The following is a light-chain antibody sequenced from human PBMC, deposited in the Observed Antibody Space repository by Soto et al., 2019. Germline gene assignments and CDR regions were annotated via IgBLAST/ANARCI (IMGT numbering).Light chain of an antibody. CDR1: QTISSW. CDR3: QQYESYSRT. CDR2: KAS. J-gene: IGKJ1*01. V-gene: IGKV1-5*03. Sequence: DIQMTQSPSTLSGSVGDRVTITCRASQTISSWLAWYRQKPGKAPKLLIYKASTLKSGVPSRFSGSGSGTEFTLTISSLQPDDFATYYCQQYESYSRTFGQGTKVDIK.